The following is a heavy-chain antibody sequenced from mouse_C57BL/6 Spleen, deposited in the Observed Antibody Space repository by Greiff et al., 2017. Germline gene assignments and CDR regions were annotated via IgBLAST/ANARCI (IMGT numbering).Heavy chain of an antibody. CDR1: GFSLTSYG. J-gene: IGHJ4*01. CDR2: IWGVGRT. V-gene: IGHV2-6*01. Sequence: VKLMESGPGLVAPSQSLSITCTVSGFSLTSYGVDWVRQSPGKGLEWLGVIWGVGRTNYNSALNSRLSISKDNSKSQVFLKMNSLQTDDTAMYYCARFYYGNYYAMDYWGQGTSVTVSS. CDR3: ARFYYGNYYAMDY. D-gene: IGHD2-1*01.